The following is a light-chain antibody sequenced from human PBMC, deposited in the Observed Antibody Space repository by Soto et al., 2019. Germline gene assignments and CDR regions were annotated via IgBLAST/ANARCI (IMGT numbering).Light chain of an antibody. J-gene: IGKJ4*01. Sequence: EIVFTQYPATLSLSPGERATLSCRASQSVSSYLAWYQQKPGQAPRLLIYDASSRATGIPDRFSGGGSGTDFTLTISRLEPEDFAVYYCQQFSSYPLTFGGGTKVDI. CDR2: DAS. V-gene: IGKV3-11*01. CDR1: QSVSSY. CDR3: QQFSSYPLT.